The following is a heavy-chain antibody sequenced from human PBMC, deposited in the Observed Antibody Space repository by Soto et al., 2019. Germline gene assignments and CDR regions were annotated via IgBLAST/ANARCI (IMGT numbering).Heavy chain of an antibody. D-gene: IGHD6-13*01. V-gene: IGHV4-4*02. Sequence: SETLSLTCTVSGVSISSGNWWSWVRQPPGKGLEWIAGIYYGGSTYYNPSLKSRVTISVDTSKNQFSLKLSSVTAADTAVYYCARHQSHSSSYVDPWGQGTLVTVSS. CDR1: GVSISSGNW. CDR3: ARHQSHSSSYVDP. J-gene: IGHJ5*02. CDR2: IYYGGST.